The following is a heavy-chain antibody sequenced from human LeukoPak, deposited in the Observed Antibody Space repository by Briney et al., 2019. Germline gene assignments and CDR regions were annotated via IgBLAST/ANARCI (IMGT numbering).Heavy chain of an antibody. CDR2: ISSSSSYI. CDR3: ARDMNYGDDTSDY. D-gene: IGHD4-17*01. Sequence: SYKASGGTFSSYSMNWVRQAPGKGLEWVSSISSSSSYIYYADSVKGRFTISRDNAKNSLYLQMNSLRAEDTAVYYCARDMNYGDDTSDYWGQGTLVTVSS. CDR1: GGTFSSYS. J-gene: IGHJ4*02. V-gene: IGHV3-21*01.